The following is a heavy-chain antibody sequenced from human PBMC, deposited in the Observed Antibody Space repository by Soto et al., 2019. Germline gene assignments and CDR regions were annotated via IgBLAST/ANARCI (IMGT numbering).Heavy chain of an antibody. D-gene: IGHD1-26*01. CDR2: ISYDGSNK. V-gene: IGHV3-30*18. CDR3: VKEHSGSDEHFDS. CDR1: GFTFRSYG. Sequence: PGCSLELCCAASGFTFRSYGMHWVRQAPGKGLEWVAVISYDGSNKYYPDSVKGRFTISRDNSKNTLYLQMNSLGPDDTAVYYCVKEHSGSDEHFDSWGQGTMVTVSS. J-gene: IGHJ4*02.